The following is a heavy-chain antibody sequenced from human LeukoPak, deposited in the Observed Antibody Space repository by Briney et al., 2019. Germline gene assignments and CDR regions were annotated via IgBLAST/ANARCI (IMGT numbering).Heavy chain of an antibody. CDR1: GGTFSNYA. CDR3: ARDQRSCSGGSCYPGWFAP. V-gene: IGHV1-2*02. Sequence: GASVTVSCKASGGTFSNYAISWVRQAPGQGLEWMAWINPSGGTNYAQKFQGRVTMTMDTSISTAYMELSRLRSDDTAVYYCARDQRSCSGGSCYPGWFAPWGQGTLVTVSS. CDR2: INPSGGT. J-gene: IGHJ5*02. D-gene: IGHD2-15*01.